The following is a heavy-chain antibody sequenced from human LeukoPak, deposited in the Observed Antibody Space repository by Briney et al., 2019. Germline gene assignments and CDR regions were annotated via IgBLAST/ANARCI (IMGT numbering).Heavy chain of an antibody. Sequence: GASVKVSCKASGGTFSSYAISWVRQAPGQGLEWMGGIIPIFGTANYAQKFQGRVTITTDEPTSTAYMELSSLRSEDTAVYYCARDGGGYSYGGAFDYWGQGTLVTVSS. CDR3: ARDGGGYSYGGAFDY. D-gene: IGHD5-18*01. CDR1: GGTFSSYA. V-gene: IGHV1-69*05. J-gene: IGHJ4*02. CDR2: IIPIFGTA.